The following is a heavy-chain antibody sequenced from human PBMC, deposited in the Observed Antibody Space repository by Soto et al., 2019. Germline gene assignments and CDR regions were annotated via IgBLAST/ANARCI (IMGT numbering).Heavy chain of an antibody. CDR2: IIPIFGTA. J-gene: IGHJ6*02. D-gene: IGHD3-10*01. CDR1: GGTFSSYA. CDR3: ARVQGGSGSYYNVPYYYGMDV. V-gene: IGHV1-69*13. Sequence: ASVKVSCKASGGTFSSYAISWVRQAPGQGLEWMGEIIPIFGTANYAQKFQGRVTITADESTSTAYMELSSLRSEDTAVYYCARVQGGSGSYYNVPYYYGMDVWGQGTTVTVSS.